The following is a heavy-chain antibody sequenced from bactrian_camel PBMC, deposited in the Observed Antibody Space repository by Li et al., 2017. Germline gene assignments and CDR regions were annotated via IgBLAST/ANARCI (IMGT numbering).Heavy chain of an antibody. V-gene: IGHV3S40*01. J-gene: IGHJ6*01. D-gene: IGHD2*01. Sequence: VQLVESGGDSVQAGDSLTLSCKAVFQYEYPWHCMAWFRQAPGKGREWVASIDSGGSTTYYADSVKGRFTASRDNAQNTVYLQMNSLKPEDTAMYYCAADQGFFLRCGGNWYARQHDFDYWGQGTQVTVS. CDR3: AADQGFFLRCGGNWYARQHDFDY. CDR2: IDSGGSTT. CDR1: QYEYPW.